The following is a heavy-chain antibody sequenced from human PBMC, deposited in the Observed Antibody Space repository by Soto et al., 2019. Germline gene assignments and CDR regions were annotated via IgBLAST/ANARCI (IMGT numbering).Heavy chain of an antibody. Sequence: PGGSLRLSCAASGFTFSSYAMSWVRQAPGKGLEWVSAISGSGGSTYYADSVKGRFTIPRDNSKNTLYLQMNSLRAEDTAVYYCAKTLGYSGYEFDYWGQGTLVTVSS. V-gene: IGHV3-23*01. CDR1: GFTFSSYA. D-gene: IGHD5-12*01. CDR3: AKTLGYSGYEFDY. CDR2: ISGSGGST. J-gene: IGHJ4*02.